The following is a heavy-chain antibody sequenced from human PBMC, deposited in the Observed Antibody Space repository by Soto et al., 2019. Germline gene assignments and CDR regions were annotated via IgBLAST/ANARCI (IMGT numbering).Heavy chain of an antibody. J-gene: IGHJ5*02. CDR2: ISSSSSYI. Sequence: VQLVESGGGLVKPGGSLRLSCAASGFTFSSYSMNWVRQAPGKGLEWVSSISSSSSYIYYADSVKGRFTISRDNAKNSLYLQMNSLRAEDTAVYYCAREPQLVYAIGFDPWGQGTLVTVSS. V-gene: IGHV3-21*01. D-gene: IGHD2-8*01. CDR3: AREPQLVYAIGFDP. CDR1: GFTFSSYS.